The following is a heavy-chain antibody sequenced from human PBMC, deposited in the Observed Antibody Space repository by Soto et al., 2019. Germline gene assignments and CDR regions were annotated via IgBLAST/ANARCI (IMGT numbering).Heavy chain of an antibody. V-gene: IGHV1-69*13. J-gene: IGHJ6*02. CDR1: GGTFSSYA. CDR2: IIPIFGTA. D-gene: IGHD2-15*01. Sequence: ASVKVSCKASGGTFSSYAISWVRQAPGQGLEWMGGIIPIFGTANYAQKFQGRVTITADESTSTAYMELSSLRSEDTAVYYCARDSSKAAYYYYYGMDVWGQGTTVTVSS. CDR3: ARDSSKAAYYYYYGMDV.